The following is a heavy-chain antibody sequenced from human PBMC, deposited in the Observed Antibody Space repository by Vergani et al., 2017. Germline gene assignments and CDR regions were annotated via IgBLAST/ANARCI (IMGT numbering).Heavy chain of an antibody. CDR1: GFTFTAHG. J-gene: IGHJ3*02. CDR3: AKSSSWLMNDAFDI. Sequence: EVQLVESGGGSAQPGESLRLSCVASGFTFTAHGLNWVRQAPGKGLEWVSGISGQNFRTHYADSVKGRFTISRDDSKNTLYLQMNSLRAEDTAVYYCAKSSSWLMNDAFDIWGQGTMVTVSS. CDR2: ISGQNFRT. D-gene: IGHD2-2*01. V-gene: IGHV3-23*04.